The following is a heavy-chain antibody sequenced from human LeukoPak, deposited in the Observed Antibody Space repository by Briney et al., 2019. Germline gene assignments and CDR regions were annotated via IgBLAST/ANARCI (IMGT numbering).Heavy chain of an antibody. V-gene: IGHV3-23*01. D-gene: IGHD5-12*01. CDR1: GFTFSSYA. J-gene: IGHJ4*02. Sequence: GGSLRLSCAASGFTFSSYAVSWVRQAPGKGLEWVSDISGSGGSTYYADSVKGRFTLSRDNSKNTLYLQMNSLRAEDTAVYYCAKDQGYSGYHFDYWGQGTLVTASS. CDR2: ISGSGGST. CDR3: AKDQGYSGYHFDY.